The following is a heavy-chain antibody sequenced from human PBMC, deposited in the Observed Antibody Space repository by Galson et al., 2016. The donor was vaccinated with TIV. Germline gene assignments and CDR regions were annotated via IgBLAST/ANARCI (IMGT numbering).Heavy chain of an antibody. CDR1: GVTFSSYA. Sequence: SVKVSCKASGVTFSSYAINWVRQAPGQGLEWMGGIIPMFGTTNYAQKFQGRVTITTVAATSTAYMQLSSLRSADTAIYYCAREKVEMTTVDHFYYYMDVWGKGTTVTVSS. V-gene: IGHV1-69*05. CDR2: IIPMFGTT. J-gene: IGHJ6*03. D-gene: IGHD4-11*01. CDR3: AREKVEMTTVDHFYYYMDV.